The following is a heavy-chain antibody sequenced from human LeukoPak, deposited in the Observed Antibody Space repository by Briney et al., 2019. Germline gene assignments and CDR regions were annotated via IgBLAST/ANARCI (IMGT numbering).Heavy chain of an antibody. CDR1: GYSIAHGFF. CDR2: LYHSGTT. V-gene: IGHV4-38-2*02. D-gene: IGHD2-21*02. J-gene: IGHJ2*01. CDR3: ARVEVPRDINDWYFDL. Sequence: SETLSLTCTVSGYSIAHGFFWAWIRQPPGGGLEWIGSLYHSGTTYYNTSLKSRISTSVDTSKNQFFLKLRLVTAADTAVYYCARVEVPRDINDWYFDLWGRGTLVTVS.